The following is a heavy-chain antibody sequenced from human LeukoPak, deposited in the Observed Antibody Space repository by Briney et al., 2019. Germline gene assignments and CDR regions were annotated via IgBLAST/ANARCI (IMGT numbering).Heavy chain of an antibody. CDR2: IYSGGNT. D-gene: IGHD5/OR15-5a*01. CDR3: ARVSGVYTYYFDY. V-gene: IGHV3-66*01. Sequence: PGGSLRLSCAASGLTVSRNYMSWVRQAPGKGLEWVSVIYSGGNTYYADSVKGRFTISRDNSKNTLYLQMNSLRAEDTAVYYCARVSGVYTYYFDYWGQGTLVTVSS. J-gene: IGHJ4*02. CDR1: GLTVSRNY.